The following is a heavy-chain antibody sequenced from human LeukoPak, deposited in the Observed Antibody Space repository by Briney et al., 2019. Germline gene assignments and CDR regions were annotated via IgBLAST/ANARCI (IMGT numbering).Heavy chain of an antibody. CDR2: TYYRSKWYN. D-gene: IGHD2-15*01. CDR1: GDSVSSNSAA. J-gene: IGHJ6*03. CDR3: AKVRLGYCSGGGCSRGGTPMDV. Sequence: SQTLSLTCAISGDSVSSNSAAWNWIRQSPSRGLEWLGRTYYRSKWYNDYAVSVKSLITINPDTSKNQFSLKLSSVTAADTAVYYCAKVRLGYCSGGGCSRGGTPMDVWGKGTTVTISS. V-gene: IGHV6-1*01.